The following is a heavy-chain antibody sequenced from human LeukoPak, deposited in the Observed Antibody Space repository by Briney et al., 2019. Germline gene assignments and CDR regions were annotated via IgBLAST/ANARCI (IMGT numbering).Heavy chain of an antibody. J-gene: IGHJ4*02. D-gene: IGHD3-16*02. Sequence: SETPSLTCTVSGDSISSFYWSWIRQSSGKGLEWIGLISHSGSTNYNPSLKNRVTMSVDPSTSRFSLRLTSVTAADTAVYYCVSHSGSYRFDSWGQGILVTVSS. CDR2: ISHSGST. CDR1: GDSISSFY. V-gene: IGHV4-59*08. CDR3: VSHSGSYRFDS.